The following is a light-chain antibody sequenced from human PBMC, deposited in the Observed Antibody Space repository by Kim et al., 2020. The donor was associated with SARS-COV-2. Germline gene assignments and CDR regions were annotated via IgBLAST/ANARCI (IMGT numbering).Light chain of an antibody. CDR2: EVS. Sequence: QSALTQPPSASGSPGQSVTISCTGTSSDVGGYNYVSWYQQHPGKAPKLMISEVSTRPSGVPDRFSASKTGNTASLTVSGLQAEDEADYYCSSYAGSNSWVFGGGTQLTVL. V-gene: IGLV2-8*01. CDR3: SSYAGSNSWV. CDR1: SSDVGGYNY. J-gene: IGLJ3*02.